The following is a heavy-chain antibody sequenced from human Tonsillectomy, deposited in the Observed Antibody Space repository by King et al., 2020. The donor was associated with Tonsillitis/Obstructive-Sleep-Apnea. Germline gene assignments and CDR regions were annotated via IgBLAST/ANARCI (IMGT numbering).Heavy chain of an antibody. CDR1: GGSFSGYY. CDR3: ARYAVAGMYYFDY. V-gene: IGHV4-34*01. D-gene: IGHD6-19*01. J-gene: IGHJ4*02. Sequence: VQLQQWGAGLLKPSETLSLTCAVYGGSFSGYYWSWIRQPPGKGLEWIGEINHSGSTNYNPSLKSRVTISVETSKNQFSLKLSSVTAADTAVYYCARYAVAGMYYFDYWGQGTLVTVSS. CDR2: INHSGST.